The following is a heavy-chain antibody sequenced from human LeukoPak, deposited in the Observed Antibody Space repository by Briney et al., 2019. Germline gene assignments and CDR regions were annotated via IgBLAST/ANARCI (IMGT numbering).Heavy chain of an antibody. Sequence: GGSLRLSCAASGFTFNAYAMSWVRQAPGKGLEWVASIGGSGGNTYYAESVKGPFTISRDNSKNTLYLQMNSLRAEDTAVYYCARDAVVPAAVFIDYWGQGTLVTVSS. V-gene: IGHV3-23*01. CDR2: IGGSGGNT. J-gene: IGHJ4*02. CDR3: ARDAVVPAAVFIDY. D-gene: IGHD2-2*01. CDR1: GFTFNAYA.